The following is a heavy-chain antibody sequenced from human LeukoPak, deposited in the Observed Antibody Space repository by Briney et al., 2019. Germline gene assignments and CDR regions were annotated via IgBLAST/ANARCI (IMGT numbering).Heavy chain of an antibody. CDR2: TYYRSKWYN. J-gene: IGHJ4*02. CDR1: GDSVSSNNGA. V-gene: IGHV6-1*01. D-gene: IGHD6-19*01. CDR3: ARDLGNTGWYTFDY. Sequence: SQTLSLTCDISGDSVSSNNGAWNWIRQSPSRGLEWLGRTYYRSKWYNDYAGSLNGRITISPDTSKNQFSLHLNSVTPEDAAVYYCARDLGNTGWYTFDYWGQGILVTVSS.